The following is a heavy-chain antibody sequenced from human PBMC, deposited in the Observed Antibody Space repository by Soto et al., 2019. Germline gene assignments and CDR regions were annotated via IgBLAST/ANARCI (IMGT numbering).Heavy chain of an antibody. CDR3: AKGGRQWLVTSDFNY. Sequence: VQLVESGGGVVQPGRSLRLSCAASGFTFSDYAMHWVRQAPGKGLEWVAVVSHDGRNTHYADSVKGRFTISRDSSQNTVSLQMTSLRAEDTAVYYGAKGGRQWLVTSDFNYWGQGALVTVSS. CDR2: VSHDGRNT. CDR1: GFTFSDYA. D-gene: IGHD6-19*01. J-gene: IGHJ4*02. V-gene: IGHV3-30*18.